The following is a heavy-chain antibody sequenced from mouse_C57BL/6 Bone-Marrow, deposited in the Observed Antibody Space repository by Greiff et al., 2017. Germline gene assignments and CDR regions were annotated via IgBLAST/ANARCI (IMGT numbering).Heavy chain of an antibody. CDR2: IDPNSGGT. CDR1: GYTFTSYW. V-gene: IGHV1-72*01. CDR3: ERGTYDGGSWFAY. Sequence: QVQLQQPGAELVKPGASVKLSCKASGYTFTSYWMHWVKQRPGRGLEWIGRIDPNSGGTKDNEKFKSKATLTVDKPSSTAYMQLSSLTSEDSAVYYCERGTYDGGSWFAYWGQGTLVTVSA. J-gene: IGHJ3*01. D-gene: IGHD2-12*01.